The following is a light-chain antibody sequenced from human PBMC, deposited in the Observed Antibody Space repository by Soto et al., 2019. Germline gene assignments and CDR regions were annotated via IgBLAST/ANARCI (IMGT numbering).Light chain of an antibody. Sequence: NFMLTQPHSVSESPGKTVTISCTRSSGSIASNYVQWYQQRPGSAPTTVIYEDNQRPSAVPDRFSGSTDGSSNSASLTMSGLQTEDEADYYCQSYDSSTVVFGGGTKLTVL. J-gene: IGLJ2*01. CDR2: EDN. CDR3: QSYDSSTVV. V-gene: IGLV6-57*04. CDR1: SGSIASNY.